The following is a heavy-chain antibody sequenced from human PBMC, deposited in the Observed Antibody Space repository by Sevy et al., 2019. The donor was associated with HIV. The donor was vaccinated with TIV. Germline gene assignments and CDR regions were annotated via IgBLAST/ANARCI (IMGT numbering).Heavy chain of an antibody. Sequence: GGSLRLSCAASGFTFSSYGMHWVRQAPGKGLEWVAVISYDGSNKYYADSVKGRFTISRDNSKNTLYLKMNSLRAEDTAVYYCAKAPYDSSGYYYLYYYYYGMDVWGQGTTVTVSS. J-gene: IGHJ6*02. CDR1: GFTFSSYG. CDR3: AKAPYDSSGYYYLYYYYYGMDV. CDR2: ISYDGSNK. V-gene: IGHV3-30*18. D-gene: IGHD3-22*01.